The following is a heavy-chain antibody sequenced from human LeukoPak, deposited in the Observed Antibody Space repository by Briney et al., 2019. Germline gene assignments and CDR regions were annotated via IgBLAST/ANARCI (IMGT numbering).Heavy chain of an antibody. CDR1: GGTFSSYA. V-gene: IGHV1-69*04. CDR2: IIPILGIA. J-gene: IGHJ4*02. D-gene: IGHD3-22*01. CDR3: ARSAETYYDSSGYYYFDY. Sequence: SVKVSCKASGGTFSSYAISWVRQAPGQGLEWMGRIIPILGIANYAQKFQGRVTITADESTSTAYMELSSLRSEDTAVYYCARSAETYYDSSGYYYFDYWGQGTLVTVSS.